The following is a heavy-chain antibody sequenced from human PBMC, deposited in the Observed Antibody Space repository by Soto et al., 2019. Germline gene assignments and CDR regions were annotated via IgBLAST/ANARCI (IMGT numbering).Heavy chain of an antibody. Sequence: SETLSLTCAVSGGSISSGFYSWSWIRQPPGKGLEWIGYIYHSGSTYYNPSLKSRVTISVDTSKNQFSLKLSSVTAADTAVYYCAGGQLPIDYWGQGTLVTVSS. V-gene: IGHV4-30-2*01. J-gene: IGHJ4*02. D-gene: IGHD2-2*01. CDR1: GGSISSGFYS. CDR3: AGGQLPIDY. CDR2: IYHSGST.